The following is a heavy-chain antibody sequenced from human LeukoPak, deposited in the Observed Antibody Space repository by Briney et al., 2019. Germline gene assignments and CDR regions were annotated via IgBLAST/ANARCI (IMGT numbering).Heavy chain of an antibody. CDR2: NYSGSNT. CDR1: GLPVSSNY. V-gene: IGHV3-53*01. Sequence: GGSLRLSCAASGLPVSSNYKRWAPQPPGRALVGVSVNYSGSNTYYADSVKGRFTISRDASNNTLHLQMNSLRAEDTAVYYCARGVFDVYSRTRRLDYWGRGTLVTVSS. D-gene: IGHD5/OR15-5a*01. J-gene: IGHJ4*02. CDR3: ARGVFDVYSRTRRLDY.